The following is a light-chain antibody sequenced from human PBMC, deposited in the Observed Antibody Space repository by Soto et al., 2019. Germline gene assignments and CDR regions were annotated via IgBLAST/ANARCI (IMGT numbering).Light chain of an antibody. CDR2: GAS. CDR3: QQYNSWPLT. J-gene: IGKJ4*01. Sequence: EIVMTQSPATLSVSPGEGATLSCRASQSVSSKLAWYQQKPGQAPRLLIYGASTRATGIPARFSGSGSGTDFTLIISSLQSEDFAVYYCQQYNSWPLTFGGGTKVDIK. CDR1: QSVSSK. V-gene: IGKV3-15*01.